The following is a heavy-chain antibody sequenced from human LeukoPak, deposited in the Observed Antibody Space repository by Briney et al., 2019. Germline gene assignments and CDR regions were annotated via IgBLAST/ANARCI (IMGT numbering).Heavy chain of an antibody. J-gene: IGHJ4*02. CDR2: INPSGGGT. CDR1: GYTFTSYY. D-gene: IGHD6-13*01. Sequence: ASVKVSCKASGYTFTSYYMHWVRQAPGQGLEWMGIINPSGGGTSYAQKFQGRVTMTRDTSTSTVYMELSSLRSEDTAVYYCARDSSSWYKMQYYFDYWGQGTLVTVSS. V-gene: IGHV1-46*03. CDR3: ARDSSSWYKMQYYFDY.